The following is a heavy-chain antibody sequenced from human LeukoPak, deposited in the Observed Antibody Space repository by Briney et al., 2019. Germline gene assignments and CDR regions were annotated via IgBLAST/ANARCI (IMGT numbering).Heavy chain of an antibody. CDR1: GFTFSSSW. J-gene: IGHJ5*02. Sequence: GGSLRLSCAASGFTFSSSWMSWVRQAPGKGLEWVANIKQDGSEKYYLGSVKGRFTISRDNAKSSLYLQMDSLRAEDTAVYYCVRDGPYSSSATHPPWGQGTLVTVSS. CDR3: VRDGPYSSSATHPP. CDR2: IKQDGSEK. V-gene: IGHV3-7*03. D-gene: IGHD6-6*01.